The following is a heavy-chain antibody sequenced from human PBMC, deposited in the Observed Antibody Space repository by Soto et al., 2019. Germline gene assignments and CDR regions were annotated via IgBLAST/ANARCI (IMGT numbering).Heavy chain of an antibody. CDR2: VSGDGRDI. CDR1: GFPFSWAG. CDR3: ARGLNKAAGGAFDV. Sequence: QVQLVQSGRGAVLPGNSLRLSCAASGFPFSWAGMHWLRQTPGKGLEWVAVVSGDGRDIDYAESVRGRFSISRDNPKSTLYLQMNNLGVEDTAIYYCARGLNKAAGGAFDVWGQGTQVIVSS. J-gene: IGHJ3*01. V-gene: IGHV3-33*01. D-gene: IGHD3-16*01.